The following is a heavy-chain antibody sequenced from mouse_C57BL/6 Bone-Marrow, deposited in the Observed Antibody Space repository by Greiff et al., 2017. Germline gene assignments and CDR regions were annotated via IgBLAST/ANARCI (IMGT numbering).Heavy chain of an antibody. Sequence: EVKLQQSGPELVKPGDSVKISCKASGYSFTGYFMNWVMQSHGKSLEWIGRINPYNGDTFYNQKFKGKATLTVDKSSSTAHMELRSLTSEDSAVYYCARSRSYYYGSSLFDYWGQGTTLTVSS. CDR2: INPYNGDT. V-gene: IGHV1-20*01. D-gene: IGHD1-1*01. CDR1: GYSFTGYF. J-gene: IGHJ2*01. CDR3: ARSRSYYYGSSLFDY.